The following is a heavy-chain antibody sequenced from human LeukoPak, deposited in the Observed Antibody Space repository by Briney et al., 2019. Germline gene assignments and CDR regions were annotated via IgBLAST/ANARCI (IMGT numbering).Heavy chain of an antibody. V-gene: IGHV3-23*01. CDR1: GFTFSSYA. D-gene: IGHD3-22*01. J-gene: IGHJ4*02. CDR2: ISGSGGST. Sequence: PGGSLRLSCAASGFTFSSYAMSWVRQAPGKGLEWVSAISGSGGSTYYADSVKGRFTISRDNSKNTLYLQMNSLRAEDTAVYYCAYYYGSSGYYYVEYYFDYWGQGTLVTVSS. CDR3: AYYYGSSGYYYVEYYFDY.